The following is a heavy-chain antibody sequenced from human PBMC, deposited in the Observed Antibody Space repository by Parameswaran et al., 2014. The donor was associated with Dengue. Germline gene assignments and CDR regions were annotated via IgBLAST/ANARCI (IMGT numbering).Heavy chain of an antibody. CDR3: ARDMYGNYYDSSGYYYGWLNAFDI. V-gene: IGHV3-48*04. Sequence: WIRQPPGKGLEWVSYISSSSSTIYYADSVKGRFTISRDNAKNSLYLQMNSLRAEDTAVYYCARDMYGNYYDSSGYYYGWLNAFDIWGQGTMVTVSS. D-gene: IGHD3-22*01. J-gene: IGHJ3*02. CDR2: ISSSSSTI.